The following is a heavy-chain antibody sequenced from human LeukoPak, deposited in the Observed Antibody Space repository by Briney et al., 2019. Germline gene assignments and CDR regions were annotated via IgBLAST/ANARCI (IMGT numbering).Heavy chain of an antibody. CDR3: AREAPYYDILTGYLYYFDY. V-gene: IGHV4-34*01. D-gene: IGHD3-9*01. CDR2: INHSGST. CDR1: GGSVSSDY. Sequence: SETLSLTCTVSGGSVSSDYWSWIRQPPGKGLEWIGEINHSGSTNYNPSLKSRVTISVDTSKNQFSLKLSSVTAADTAVYYCAREAPYYDILTGYLYYFDYWGQGTLVTVSS. J-gene: IGHJ4*02.